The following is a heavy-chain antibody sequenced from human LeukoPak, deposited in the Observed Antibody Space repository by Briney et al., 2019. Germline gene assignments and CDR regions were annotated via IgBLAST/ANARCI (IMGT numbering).Heavy chain of an antibody. D-gene: IGHD6-6*01. Sequence: SVKVACKASGGTFSSYAISWVRQAPGQGLEWMGRIIPILGIANYAQKLQGRVTITADKSTSTAYMELSSLRSEDTAVYYCAVNRIAARPYFDYWGQGTLVTVSS. J-gene: IGHJ4*02. CDR1: GGTFSSYA. CDR3: AVNRIAARPYFDY. CDR2: IIPILGIA. V-gene: IGHV1-69*04.